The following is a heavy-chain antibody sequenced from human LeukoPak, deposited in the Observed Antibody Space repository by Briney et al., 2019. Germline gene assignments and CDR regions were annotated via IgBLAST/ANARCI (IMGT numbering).Heavy chain of an antibody. CDR3: ANSRGSYPTRS. J-gene: IGHJ5*02. Sequence: PGXXLXXSCAAXGFXXXSYGMHWVRQAPGKGGEWVAVIWDGGSKKYYGDSVKGRFTISRDKAKNTLYLKRNSLRAEDTAVYYCANSRGSYPTRSWGQGTLVTVSS. CDR2: IWDGGSKK. CDR1: GFXXXSYG. D-gene: IGHD1-26*01. V-gene: IGHV3-33*03.